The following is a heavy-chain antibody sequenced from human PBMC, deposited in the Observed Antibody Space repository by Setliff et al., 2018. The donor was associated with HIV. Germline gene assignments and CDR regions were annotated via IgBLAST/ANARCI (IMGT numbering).Heavy chain of an antibody. CDR3: EAATVGQTGYYGIDV. CDR2: IYQSGTT. CDR1: GGPITTSTYY. V-gene: IGHV4-39*07. Sequence: SETLSLTCTVSGGPITTSTYYWGWIRQPPGKGLEWIGNIYQSGTTFYNASLRSRVTMSVDTSKNQFSLKLNFVTAADTAVYYCEAATVGQTGYYGIDVWGQGTAVTVAS. J-gene: IGHJ6*02. D-gene: IGHD1-26*01.